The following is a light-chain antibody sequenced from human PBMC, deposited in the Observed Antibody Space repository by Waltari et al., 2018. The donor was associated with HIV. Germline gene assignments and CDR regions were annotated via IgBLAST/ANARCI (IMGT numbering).Light chain of an antibody. V-gene: IGLV1-51*01. CDR3: GTWDASLSVGV. J-gene: IGLJ3*02. Sequence: QSVLTQPPSVSAAPGQKVTISCSVSSTFGNDFVSWYQHLPGSAPKLLIYDNNKRPSWISDRFSGSKSGPSATLGITGLQTGDEADYYCGTWDASLSVGVFGGGTKLTVL. CDR2: DNN. CDR1: SSTFGNDF.